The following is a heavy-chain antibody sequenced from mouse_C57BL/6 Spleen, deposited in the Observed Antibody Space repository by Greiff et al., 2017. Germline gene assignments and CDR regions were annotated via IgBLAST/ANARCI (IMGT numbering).Heavy chain of an antibody. CDR2: IWSGGST. CDR1: GFSLTSYG. J-gene: IGHJ3*01. D-gene: IGHD3-3*01. CDR3: ARRRDGGFAY. V-gene: IGHV2-2*01. Sequence: VQRVESGPGLVQPSQSLSITCTVSGFSLTSYGVHWVRQSPGKGLEWLGVIWSGGSTDFNAAFISRLSISKDNSKSQVCFKMNSLQADDTAIYYCARRRDGGFAYWGQGTLVTVSA.